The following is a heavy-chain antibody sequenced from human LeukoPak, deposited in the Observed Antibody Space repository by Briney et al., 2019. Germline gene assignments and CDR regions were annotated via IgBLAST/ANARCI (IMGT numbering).Heavy chain of an antibody. CDR2: IYSGGST. CDR1: GFTFSSYA. V-gene: IGHV3-66*01. CDR3: ARVYDSSGYYPVAY. Sequence: AGGSLRLSCAASGFTFSSYAMSWVRQAPGKGLEWVSVIYSGGSTYYADSVKGRFTISRDNSKNTLYLQMNSLRAEDTAVYYCARVYDSSGYYPVAYWGQGTLVTVSS. J-gene: IGHJ4*02. D-gene: IGHD3-22*01.